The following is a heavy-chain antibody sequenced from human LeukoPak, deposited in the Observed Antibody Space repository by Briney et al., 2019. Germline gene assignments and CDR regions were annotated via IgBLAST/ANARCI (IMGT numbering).Heavy chain of an antibody. CDR1: GFTFSNYN. J-gene: IGHJ3*02. CDR2: IYSGGSP. CDR3: ARAGSGSYWLDAFDI. D-gene: IGHD1-26*01. Sequence: PGGSLRLSCAASGFTFSNYNMSWVRQAPGKGLEWVSVIYSGGSPYYADSVKGRFTISRDNSKNTLYLQMNSLRAEDTAVYYCARAGSGSYWLDAFDIWGQGTMVTVSS. V-gene: IGHV3-53*01.